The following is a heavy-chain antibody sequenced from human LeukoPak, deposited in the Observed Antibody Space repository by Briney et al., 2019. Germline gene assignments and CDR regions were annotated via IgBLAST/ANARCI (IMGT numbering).Heavy chain of an antibody. V-gene: IGHV4-59*01. Sequence: SETLSLTCNVSGGSISSYYWSWIRQPPGKGLEWIGYMYYSGNTNYNPSLKSRVTTSVDSSKNQFSLKLSSVTAADTAVYYCAREDFGGDFFDYWGQGTLVTVSS. D-gene: IGHD3-3*01. CDR1: GGSISSYY. J-gene: IGHJ4*02. CDR2: MYYSGNT. CDR3: AREDFGGDFFDY.